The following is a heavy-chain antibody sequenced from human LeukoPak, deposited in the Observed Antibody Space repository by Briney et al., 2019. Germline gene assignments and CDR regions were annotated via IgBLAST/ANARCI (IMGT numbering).Heavy chain of an antibody. Sequence: PGGSLRLSCAASGFTFSSYSMNWVRQAPGKGLEWVSSISSSSSYIYYADSVKGRFTISRDNAKNSLYLQMNSLRAEDTAVYYCARDGGGTTIPAFDIWGQGTMVTVSS. CDR2: ISSSSSYI. J-gene: IGHJ3*02. CDR1: GFTFSSYS. CDR3: ARDGGGTTIPAFDI. V-gene: IGHV3-21*06. D-gene: IGHD1-26*01.